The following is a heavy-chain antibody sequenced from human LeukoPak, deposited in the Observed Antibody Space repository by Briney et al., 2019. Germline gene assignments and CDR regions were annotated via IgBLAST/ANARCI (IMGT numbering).Heavy chain of an antibody. CDR1: GFTFSSYS. CDR2: ISSSSSYI. CDR3: ATYRQVMLPFES. D-gene: IGHD5-18*01. Sequence: GGSLRLSCAASGFTFSSYSMNWVRQAPGKGLEWVSSISSSSSYIYYADSVRGRFTISRDNSKSTLSLQMNSLRAEDTAIYYCATYRQVMLPFESWGQGTLVTVSS. J-gene: IGHJ4*02. V-gene: IGHV3-21*04.